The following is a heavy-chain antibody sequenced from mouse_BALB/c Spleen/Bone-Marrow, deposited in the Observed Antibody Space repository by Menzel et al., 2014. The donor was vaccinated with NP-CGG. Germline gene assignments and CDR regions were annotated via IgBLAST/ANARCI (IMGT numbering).Heavy chain of an antibody. CDR1: GFTFTDYY. CDR2: IRNKANGHTT. J-gene: IGHJ2*01. V-gene: IGHV7-3*02. Sequence: EVKVVESGGGLVQPGGSLRLSCATSGFTFTDYYMNWVRQPPGKALEWLGFIRNKANGHTTEYSASVKGRFTISRDNSQSILYLQMNTLRAEDSATYYCARDSRSTVSHFDYWGQGTTLTVSS. D-gene: IGHD1-1*01. CDR3: ARDSRSTVSHFDY.